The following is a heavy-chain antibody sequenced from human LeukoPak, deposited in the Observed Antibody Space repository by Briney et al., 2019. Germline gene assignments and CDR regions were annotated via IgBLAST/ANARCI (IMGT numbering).Heavy chain of an antibody. CDR1: GFTFSDYY. CDR2: ISSSGSTI. V-gene: IGHV3-11*01. CDR3: ARDLLLWFGDDYYYYGMDV. J-gene: IGHJ6*02. D-gene: IGHD3-10*01. Sequence: GGSLRLSCAASGFTFSDYYMSWIRQAPGKGLEWVSYISSSGSTIYYADSVKGRFTISRDNAKNSLYLQMNSLRAEDTAVYYCARDLLLWFGDDYYYYGMDVWGQGTTVTVSS.